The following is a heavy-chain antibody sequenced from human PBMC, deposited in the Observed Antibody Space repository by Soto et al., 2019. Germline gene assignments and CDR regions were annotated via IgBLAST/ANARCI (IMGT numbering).Heavy chain of an antibody. CDR2: IYHSGKT. Sequence: PSETLSLTCAVSGESFSCSYWTWIRPPPGKGLEWIGEIYHSGKTNYNPSLESRVTFSVDTSKNHFSLNLTSVTAADTAVYYCARGRLSVAARPRGYYFDYWGQGTLVTVSS. CDR1: GESFSCSY. CDR3: ARGRLSVAARPRGYYFDY. V-gene: IGHV4-34*01. D-gene: IGHD6-6*01. J-gene: IGHJ4*02.